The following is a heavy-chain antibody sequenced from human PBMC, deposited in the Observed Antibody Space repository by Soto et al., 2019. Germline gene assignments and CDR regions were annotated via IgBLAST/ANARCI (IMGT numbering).Heavy chain of an antibody. J-gene: IGHJ6*02. D-gene: IGHD6-6*01. CDR1: GFTVSNNY. CDR2: IYRGDST. CDR3: ATAARPNYYYGMDV. V-gene: IGHV3-53*01. Sequence: GGSLRLSCAASGFTVSNNYMSWVRQGPGKGLEWVSTIYRGDSTYYADSVKGRFTISRDNSKNTLYLLMNSLRTEDTAVYYCATAARPNYYYGMDVWGQGTMVTVSS.